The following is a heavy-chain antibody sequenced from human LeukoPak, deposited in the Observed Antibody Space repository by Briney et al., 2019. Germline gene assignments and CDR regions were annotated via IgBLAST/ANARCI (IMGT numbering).Heavy chain of an antibody. CDR3: ARAPRAIREGWYSYGTAPLDYYYMDV. CDR1: GFTFSSYW. Sequence: PGGSLRLSCAASGFTFSSYWMSWVRQAPGKGLEWVTNIKQDGSEKYYVDSVKGRFTISRDNAKNSLYLQMNSLRAEDTAVYYCARAPRAIREGWYSYGTAPLDYYYMDVWGKGTTVTVSS. J-gene: IGHJ6*03. V-gene: IGHV3-7*01. D-gene: IGHD5-18*01. CDR2: IKQDGSEK.